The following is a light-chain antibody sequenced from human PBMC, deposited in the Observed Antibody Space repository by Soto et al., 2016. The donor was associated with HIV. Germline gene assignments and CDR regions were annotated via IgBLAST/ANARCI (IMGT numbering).Light chain of an antibody. CDR1: DVESKS. J-gene: IGLJ3*02. CDR2: DDS. CDR3: QVWDSSSDHSPWV. Sequence: SYVLTQPPSLSVAPRKTARITCGGDDVESKSVQWYQQEPGQAPLLVVYDDSDRPSGIPERFSGSNSGNTATLTISRVEAGDEADYYCQVWDSSSDHSPWVFGGGTKLTVL. V-gene: IGLV3-21*03.